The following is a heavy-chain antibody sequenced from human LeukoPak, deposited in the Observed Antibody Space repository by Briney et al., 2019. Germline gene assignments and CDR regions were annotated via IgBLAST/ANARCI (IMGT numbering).Heavy chain of an antibody. V-gene: IGHV4-30-2*01. CDR2: IYHSGST. Sequence: SETLSLTCAVSGGSISSGGYSWSWIRQPPGKGLEWIGYIYHSGSTYYNPSLKSRVTISVDRSKNQFSLKLSSVTAADTAVYYYARDDWAGAFDIWGQGTMVTVSS. D-gene: IGHD2-21*01. J-gene: IGHJ3*02. CDR3: ARDDWAGAFDI. CDR1: GGSISSGGYS.